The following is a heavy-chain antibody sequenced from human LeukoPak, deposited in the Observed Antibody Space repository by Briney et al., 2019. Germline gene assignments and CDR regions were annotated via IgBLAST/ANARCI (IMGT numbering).Heavy chain of an antibody. J-gene: IGHJ5*02. CDR3: ARQQCSGGSCYSRAIWFDP. D-gene: IGHD2-15*01. V-gene: IGHV4-39*01. CDR1: GDSISSGSSY. CDR2: IYYSGNT. Sequence: SETLSLTCTVSGDSISSGSSYWGWIRQPPGKGLEWIGSIYYSGNTYYNPSLKSRVTVSVDTSKNQFSLKLSSVTAADTAVYYCARQQCSGGSCYSRAIWFDPWGQGTLVTVSS.